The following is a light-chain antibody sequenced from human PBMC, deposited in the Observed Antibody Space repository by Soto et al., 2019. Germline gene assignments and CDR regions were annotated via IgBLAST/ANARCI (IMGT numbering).Light chain of an antibody. Sequence: DIQMTQSPSTLYASVGDRVTITCRASQSLGATLAWFQQKPGKAPNLLIYKASSLESGVRSRFSGSGSGTEFTLTTSTLQPDDFATYYCQQYNSSPLTFGGGTKVEIK. CDR3: QQYNSSPLT. CDR1: QSLGAT. J-gene: IGKJ4*01. CDR2: KAS. V-gene: IGKV1-5*03.